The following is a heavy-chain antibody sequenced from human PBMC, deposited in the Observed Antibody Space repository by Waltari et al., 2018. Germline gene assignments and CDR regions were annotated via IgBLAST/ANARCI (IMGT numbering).Heavy chain of an antibody. Sequence: QVQLVQSGAEVKKPGSSVKVSCKASGGTFSSYAISWVRQAPGQGLEWMGGIIPTLVKENYARKFQGGFTITADESTSTAYMELSSLRSEDTAVYYCARVSYPPVPATAQSAFDIWGQGTMVTVSS. CDR2: IIPTLVKE. V-gene: IGHV1-69*11. CDR1: GGTFSSYA. D-gene: IGHD2-2*01. J-gene: IGHJ3*02. CDR3: ARVSYPPVPATAQSAFDI.